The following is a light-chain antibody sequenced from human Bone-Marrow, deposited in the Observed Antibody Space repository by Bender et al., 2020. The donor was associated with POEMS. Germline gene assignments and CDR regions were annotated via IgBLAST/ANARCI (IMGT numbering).Light chain of an antibody. CDR2: GKN. Sequence: SSEVTQDPAVSVALGQTVTITCQGDSLRSNYASWYQQKPRQAPLLVVYGKNNRPSGIPDRFSGSTSGNTASLTITGAQAEDEGDYYCNSRDTDVDQWVFGGGTKLTVL. V-gene: IGLV3-19*01. J-gene: IGLJ3*02. CDR1: SLRSNY. CDR3: NSRDTDVDQWV.